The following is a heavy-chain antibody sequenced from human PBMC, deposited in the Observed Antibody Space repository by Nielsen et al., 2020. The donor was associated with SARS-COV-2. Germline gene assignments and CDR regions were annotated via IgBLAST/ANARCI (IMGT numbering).Heavy chain of an antibody. CDR1: GYSFTSYW. D-gene: IGHD3-22*01. Sequence: GGSLRLSCKGSGYSFTSYWIGWVRQMPGKGLERMGIIYPGDSDTRYSPSFQGQVTISADKSISTAYLQWSSLKASDTAMYYCASWGNSSGYYDHWGQGTLVTVSS. J-gene: IGHJ4*02. CDR3: ASWGNSSGYYDH. CDR2: IYPGDSDT. V-gene: IGHV5-51*01.